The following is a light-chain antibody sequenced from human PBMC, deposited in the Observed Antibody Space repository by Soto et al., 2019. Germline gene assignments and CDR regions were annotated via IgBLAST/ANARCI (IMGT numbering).Light chain of an antibody. CDR1: QSLSNFF. Sequence: EIVLTQSPGILSLSPGEGATLSCRASQSLSNFFLAWYQQKPGQAPRLLIYGTSIRATGIPDRFSGSGSGTDFTLTISRLEPEDFAVYYCHQYGSSPATFGQGTKVDIK. CDR2: GTS. CDR3: HQYGSSPAT. V-gene: IGKV3-20*01. J-gene: IGKJ1*01.